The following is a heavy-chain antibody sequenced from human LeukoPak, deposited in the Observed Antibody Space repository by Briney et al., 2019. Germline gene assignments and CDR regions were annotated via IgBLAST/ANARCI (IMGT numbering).Heavy chain of an antibody. CDR3: ARDRKFPAWFDP. Sequence: ASVKVSCKASGYTFTGYYMHWVRQAPGQGLEWMGRINPNSGGTNYAQKFQGRVTMTRDTSISTAYMELSRLRSDDTAVYYCARDRKFPAWFDPWGQGTLVTVSS. J-gene: IGHJ5*02. CDR2: INPNSGGT. CDR1: GYTFTGYY. V-gene: IGHV1-2*06.